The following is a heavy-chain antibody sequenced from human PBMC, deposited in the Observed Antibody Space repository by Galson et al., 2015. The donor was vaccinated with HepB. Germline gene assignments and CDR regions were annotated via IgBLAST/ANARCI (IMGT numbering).Heavy chain of an antibody. D-gene: IGHD2-15*01. CDR1: GYTFTSNA. CDR2: ISTYSHGDT. V-gene: IGHV1-18*01. J-gene: IGHJ4*02. CDR3: APDCSEGSCYLGRFHY. Sequence: SVKVSCKASGYTFTSNAFSWARQAPGQGLEWMGWISTYSHGDTKSAQNFQGRVTMTTDTSTSTAYMELRSLRSDDTAMYYCAPDCSEGSCYLGRFHYWGQGTLVTVSS.